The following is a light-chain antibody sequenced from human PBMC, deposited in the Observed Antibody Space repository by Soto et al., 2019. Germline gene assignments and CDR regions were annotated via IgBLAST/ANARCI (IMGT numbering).Light chain of an antibody. Sequence: DIQMTQSPSSLSASVGDRVTITCRASQSISSYLNWYQQKPGTAPKRLIYAASSLQSGVPSRFSGSGSGTDFTLTISSLQPEDFATYYCQQSYSTPITFGQGTRLEIK. CDR3: QQSYSTPIT. V-gene: IGKV1-39*01. J-gene: IGKJ5*01. CDR1: QSISSY. CDR2: AAS.